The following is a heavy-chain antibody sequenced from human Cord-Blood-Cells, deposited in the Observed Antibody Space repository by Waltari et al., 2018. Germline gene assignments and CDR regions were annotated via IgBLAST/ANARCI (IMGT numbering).Heavy chain of an antibody. CDR2: INPNSGGT. CDR3: AREGGYSGYDYAFDI. D-gene: IGHD5-12*01. Sequence: QVQLVQSGAEVKKPGASVKVSCKASGYTFTGYYMHWVRQAPGQGLEWMGWINPNSGGTNYAQKFQGRVTMTRDTSISTAYMELSRLRSDDTAVYYCAREGGYSGYDYAFDIWGQGTMVTVSS. J-gene: IGHJ3*02. V-gene: IGHV1-2*02. CDR1: GYTFTGYY.